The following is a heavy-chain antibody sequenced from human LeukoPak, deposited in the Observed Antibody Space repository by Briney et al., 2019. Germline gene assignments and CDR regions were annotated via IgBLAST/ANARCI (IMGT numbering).Heavy chain of an antibody. CDR1: GFTFTSYC. V-gene: IGHV3-74*01. CDR3: AKGLGSLGY. Sequence: GGSVRLSCVGSGFTFTSYCVHEVRQGPGKGLEWVSRISIDGSTTTYADSVKGRFTISRDNAKNTAYLQMNSLRAEDTAVYYCAKGLGSLGYWGQGTLVTVSS. CDR2: ISIDGSTT. D-gene: IGHD1-26*01. J-gene: IGHJ4*02.